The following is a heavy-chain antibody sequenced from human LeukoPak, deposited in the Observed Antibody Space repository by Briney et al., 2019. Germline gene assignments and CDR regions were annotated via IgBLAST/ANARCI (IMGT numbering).Heavy chain of an antibody. CDR1: GLTFSSSG. V-gene: IGHV3-48*04. CDR3: ARLRYYGMDV. CDR2: TSSSSSTI. Sequence: GGALRLSCAATGLTFSSSGMHWVRRAPGKGLEWVSYTSSSSSTIYYANSVKSRFTISRDNAKNSLYLQMNSLRAEDTAVYYCARLRYYGMDVWGQGTTVTVSS. J-gene: IGHJ6*02.